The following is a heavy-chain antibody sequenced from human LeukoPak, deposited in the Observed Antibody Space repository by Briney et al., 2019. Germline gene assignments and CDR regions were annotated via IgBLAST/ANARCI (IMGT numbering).Heavy chain of an antibody. D-gene: IGHD3-10*01. Sequence: PSETLSLTCAVYGGSFSGYYWSWIRQPPGKGLEWIGEINHSGSTNYNPSLKSRVTISVDTSKNQFSPKLSSVTAADTAVYYCARDRRGYYYGSGEIRWGQGTLVTVSS. CDR3: ARDRRGYYYGSGEIR. CDR1: GGSFSGYY. J-gene: IGHJ4*02. CDR2: INHSGST. V-gene: IGHV4-34*09.